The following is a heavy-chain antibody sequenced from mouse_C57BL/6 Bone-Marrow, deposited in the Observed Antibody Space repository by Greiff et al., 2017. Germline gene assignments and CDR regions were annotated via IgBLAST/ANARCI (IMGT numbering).Heavy chain of an antibody. CDR1: GYTFTSYD. V-gene: IGHV1-85*01. CDR2: IYPRDGST. Sequence: VKLVESGPELVKPGASVKLSCKASGYTFTSYDINWVKQRPGQGLEWIGWIYPRDGSTKYNEKFKGKATLTVDTSASTAYMELHSLTSADSAVYFCARGGITTNWYFDVWGTGTTVTVSS. J-gene: IGHJ1*03. D-gene: IGHD1-1*01. CDR3: ARGGITTNWYFDV.